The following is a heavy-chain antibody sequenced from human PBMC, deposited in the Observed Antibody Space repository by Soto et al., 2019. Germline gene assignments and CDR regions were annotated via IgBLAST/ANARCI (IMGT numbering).Heavy chain of an antibody. D-gene: IGHD6-19*01. J-gene: IGHJ4*02. CDR1: GGTFSSYA. Sequence: QVQLVQSGAEVKKPGSSVKVSCKASGGTFSSYAISWVRQAPGQGLEWMGGIIPIFGTANYAQKFQGRVTNTADESTSTAYRELSSLRSEDTAVYYCARVVAGSGGPFYYWGQGTLVTVSS. CDR2: IIPIFGTA. CDR3: ARVVAGSGGPFYY. V-gene: IGHV1-69*01.